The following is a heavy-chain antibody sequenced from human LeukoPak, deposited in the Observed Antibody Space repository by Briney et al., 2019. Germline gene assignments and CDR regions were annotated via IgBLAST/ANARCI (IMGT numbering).Heavy chain of an antibody. CDR2: INHSGST. J-gene: IGHJ4*02. Sequence: SQTLSLTCAVYGGSFSGYFWSWIRQPPGKGLEWIGDINHSGSTNYNPSLKSRVTISVDTSKNQFSLKLTSVTAADTAVYYCARGAYYYGSGNLYFDYWGQGTLVTVSS. V-gene: IGHV4-34*01. D-gene: IGHD3-10*01. CDR1: GGSFSGYF. CDR3: ARGAYYYGSGNLYFDY.